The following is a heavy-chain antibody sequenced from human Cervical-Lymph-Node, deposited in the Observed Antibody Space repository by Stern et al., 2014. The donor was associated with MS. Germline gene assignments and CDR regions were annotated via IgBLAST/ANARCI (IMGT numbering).Heavy chain of an antibody. V-gene: IGHV4-30-4*01. J-gene: IGHJ5*02. CDR2: IYYSGNT. CDR3: ARTDILLIDH. CDR1: GGSIRSDDYY. Sequence: QLKLQESGPGLVKPSQTLSLTCTVSGGSIRSDDYYWTWIRQPPGKGLEWIGYIYYSGNTYYNPSLRGRVTISVDTSKNQFSLKLNSVTDADTAVYYCARTDILLIDHWGQGTRFTVSS. D-gene: IGHD3-9*01.